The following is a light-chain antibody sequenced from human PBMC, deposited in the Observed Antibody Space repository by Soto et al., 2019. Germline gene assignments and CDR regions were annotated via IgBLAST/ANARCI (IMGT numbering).Light chain of an antibody. CDR3: QQHDNSPLT. Sequence: EIVLTQSPGTLSLSPGERVTLSCRASQSVTSNYLAWYQQNPGQAPRLLIYGASNRATGIPDRFSGSGSGTDFTLTISRLEPEDFAVYYCQQHDNSPLTFGGGTKVDIK. CDR2: GAS. V-gene: IGKV3-20*01. CDR1: QSVTSNY. J-gene: IGKJ4*01.